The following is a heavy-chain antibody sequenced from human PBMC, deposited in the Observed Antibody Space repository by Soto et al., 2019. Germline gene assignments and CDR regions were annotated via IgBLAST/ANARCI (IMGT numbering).Heavy chain of an antibody. CDR3: AKAQLDYATVTTAISY. CDR2: ISYDGSNK. V-gene: IGHV3-30*18. D-gene: IGHD4-17*01. Sequence: QVQLVESGGGVVQHGRSLRLSCAASGFTFSSYGMHWVCQAPGKGLEWVAVISYDGSNKYYADSVKGRFTISRDNSKNTLYLQMNSLRAEDTAVYYCAKAQLDYATVTTAISYWGQGTLVTVSS. J-gene: IGHJ4*02. CDR1: GFTFSSYG.